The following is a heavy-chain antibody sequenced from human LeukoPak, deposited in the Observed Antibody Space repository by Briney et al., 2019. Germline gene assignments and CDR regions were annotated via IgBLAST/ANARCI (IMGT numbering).Heavy chain of an antibody. J-gene: IGHJ4*02. Sequence: GGSLRLSCAASGFTVSSKYMSWVRQAPGKGLEWVSAISGSGGSTYYADSVKGRFTISRDNSKNTLYLQMNSLRAEDTAVYYCAKDYYDTSGYYNRFDYWGQGTLVTVSS. CDR2: ISGSGGST. CDR3: AKDYYDTSGYYNRFDY. V-gene: IGHV3-23*01. CDR1: GFTVSSKY. D-gene: IGHD3-22*01.